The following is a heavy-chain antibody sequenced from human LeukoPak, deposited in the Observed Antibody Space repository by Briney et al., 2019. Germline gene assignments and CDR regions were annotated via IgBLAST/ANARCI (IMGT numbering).Heavy chain of an antibody. D-gene: IGHD2-2*01. CDR3: AKDMRPAAKNYYYYYGMDV. V-gene: IGHV3-43*01. CDR2: IRWDGGST. CDR1: GFTFDDYT. Sequence: GGSLRLSCAASGFTFDDYTMHWVRQAPGKGPEWVTLIRWDGGSTYYADSVKGRFTISRDNSKNSLYLQMNSLRTEDTALYYCAKDMRPAAKNYYYYYGMDVWGQGTTVTVSS. J-gene: IGHJ6*02.